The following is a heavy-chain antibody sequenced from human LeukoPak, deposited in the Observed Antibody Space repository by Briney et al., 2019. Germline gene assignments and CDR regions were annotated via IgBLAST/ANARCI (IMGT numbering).Heavy chain of an antibody. CDR1: GYSISSGYY. CDR2: IYHSGST. V-gene: IGHV4-38-2*01. CDR3: ARKYSSSWYS. J-gene: IGHJ4*02. D-gene: IGHD6-13*01. Sequence: PSETLSLTCAVSGYSISSGYYWGWIRRPPGKGLEWIGSIYHSGSTYYNPSLKSRVTISVDTSKNQFSLKLSSVTAADTAVYYCARKYSSSWYSWGQGTLVTVSS.